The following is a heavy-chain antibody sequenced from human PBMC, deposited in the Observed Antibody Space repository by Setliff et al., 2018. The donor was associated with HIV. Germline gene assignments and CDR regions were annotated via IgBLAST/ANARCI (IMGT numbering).Heavy chain of an antibody. CDR2: INNDGSIT. V-gene: IGHV3-74*01. J-gene: IGHJ4*02. D-gene: IGHD1-26*01. CDR3: VRKAEVGTTTHFDY. Sequence: GGSLRLSCAASGFTFSGYWIHWVRQAPGKGLEWVSRINNDGSITSYADSVKGRFTISRDNAKNTLYLQMSSLRAEDTAVYYCVRKAEVGTTTHFDYWGQGTLVTVSS. CDR1: GFTFSGYW.